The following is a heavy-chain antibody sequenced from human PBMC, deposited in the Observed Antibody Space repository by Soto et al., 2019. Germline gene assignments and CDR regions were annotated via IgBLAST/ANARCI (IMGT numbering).Heavy chain of an antibody. Sequence: QVQLVQSGAEVKKPGSSVKVSCTASGGTFSSYAISWVRQAPGQGLEWMGGIIPILGTANSAQKFQGRVTITADEATSTAYMELSRLRSEDTAVYYCARETGSYRYYDNMGYSALGPDFDYLCQGTLVTVCS. CDR1: GGTFSSYA. CDR2: IIPILGTA. D-gene: IGHD3-22*01. J-gene: IGHJ4*02. CDR3: ARETGSYRYYDNMGYSALGPDFDY. V-gene: IGHV1-69*01.